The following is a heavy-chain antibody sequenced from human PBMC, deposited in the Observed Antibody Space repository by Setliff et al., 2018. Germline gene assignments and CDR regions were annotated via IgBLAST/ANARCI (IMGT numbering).Heavy chain of an antibody. CDR1: GGSFSGYY. CDR3: ARAGLAGRTSSYYYYYYMDV. Sequence: SETLSLTCAVYGGSFSGYYWNWIRQPPGKGLEWIGEIDHSGSTNYSPSLKSRVTISVDTSKNQFSLKLSSVTAADTAVYYCARAGLAGRTSSYYYYYYMDVWGKGTTVTVSS. J-gene: IGHJ6*03. V-gene: IGHV4-34*01. D-gene: IGHD6-6*01. CDR2: IDHSGST.